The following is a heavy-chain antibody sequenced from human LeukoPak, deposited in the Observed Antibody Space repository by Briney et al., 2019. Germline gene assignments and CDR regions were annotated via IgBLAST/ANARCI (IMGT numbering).Heavy chain of an antibody. CDR1: GGSISHTNYY. D-gene: IGHD3-22*01. CDR2: LYFSGST. J-gene: IGHJ3*02. CDR3: ACLTTADAFDI. Sequence: SETLSLTCTVSGGSISHTNYYWGWIRQPPGKGLEWIGSLYFSGSTYYSSSLKSRVTISLDNSRNQFSLKLSSVTAADTAVYYCACLTTADAFDIWGQGTMVTVSS. V-gene: IGHV4-39*07.